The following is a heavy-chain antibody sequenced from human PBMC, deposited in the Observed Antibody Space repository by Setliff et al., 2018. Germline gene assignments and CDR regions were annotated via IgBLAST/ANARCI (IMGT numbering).Heavy chain of an antibody. D-gene: IGHD6-13*01. CDR1: GFTFSTYA. V-gene: IGHV3-23*01. CDR3: AKENRRRAAAGLDY. Sequence: GSLRLSCAASGFTFSTYAMSWVRQAPGKGLEWVSVISATGGSTNYADSVKGRFTISRDNSKNTLYLQMNSLRAEDTAVYYCAKENRRRAAAGLDYWGQGTLVTVSS. CDR2: ISATGGST. J-gene: IGHJ4*02.